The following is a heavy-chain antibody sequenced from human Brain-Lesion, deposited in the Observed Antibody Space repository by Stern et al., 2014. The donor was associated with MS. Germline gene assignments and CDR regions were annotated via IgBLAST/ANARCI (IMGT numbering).Heavy chain of an antibody. CDR2: FDPEDGEP. CDR1: GYTLTELS. CDR3: ATLSPGAGGNYYRHFDY. D-gene: IGHD1-26*01. Sequence: VQLVESGAEVKKPGASVKVSCKVSGYTLTELSMNWVRQAPRKGLEWMGGFDPEDGEPIYAQKFQAKVSMTEDTSTDTAYMELSSLRSEDTAVYYCATLSPGAGGNYYRHFDYWGQGTLVTVSS. V-gene: IGHV1-24*01. J-gene: IGHJ4*02.